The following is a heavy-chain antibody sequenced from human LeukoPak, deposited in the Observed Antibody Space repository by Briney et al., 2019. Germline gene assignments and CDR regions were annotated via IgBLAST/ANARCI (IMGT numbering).Heavy chain of an antibody. Sequence: GGSLRLSCAVSGFTFSGFWMSWSRQAPGKGLEWVASINSDGSVGYYADVVKGRFTISRDNAKNSLYLQINSLRAEDAAVYYCARSSYSSSSSVWGQGTMVTVSS. J-gene: IGHJ3*01. D-gene: IGHD6-6*01. CDR1: GFTFSGFW. V-gene: IGHV3-7*03. CDR3: ARSSYSSSSSV. CDR2: INSDGSVG.